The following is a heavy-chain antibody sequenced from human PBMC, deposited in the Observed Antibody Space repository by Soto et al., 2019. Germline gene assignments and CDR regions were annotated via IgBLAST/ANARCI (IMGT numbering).Heavy chain of an antibody. CDR2: ISHSGSTT. J-gene: IGHJ6*02. CDR1: GFTFSSYE. CDR3: VNALSRSYTSFYHLDV. Sequence: EVQLVESGGGLVQPGGSLRLSCAASGFTFSSYEMNWVRQAPGKGLEWVSCISHSGSTTYYADSVMGRFTISRDDAKNTLYKQVYIQRAEDTAVYLGVNALSRSYTSFYHLDVWGQGTTVTVSS. D-gene: IGHD2-8*01. V-gene: IGHV3-48*03.